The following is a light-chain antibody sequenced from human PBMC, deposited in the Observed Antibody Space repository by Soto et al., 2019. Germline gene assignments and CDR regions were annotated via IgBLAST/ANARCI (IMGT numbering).Light chain of an antibody. CDR2: GAS. Sequence: EIVLTQSPGTLSLSPGERATLSCRASQSVSSAYLAWYQQTPGQAPRLLIYGASSRATGIPARFSGSGSGTEFTLTISSLQSEDFVIYYCQQYNNWPPGTFGQGTKVEIK. CDR3: QQYNNWPPGT. V-gene: IGKV3-15*01. CDR1: QSVSSAY. J-gene: IGKJ1*01.